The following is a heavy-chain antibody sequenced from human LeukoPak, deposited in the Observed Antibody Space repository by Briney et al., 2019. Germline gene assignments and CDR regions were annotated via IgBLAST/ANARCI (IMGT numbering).Heavy chain of an antibody. CDR1: GFTFSSSN. CDR3: ARGGGGSYSDAFDI. J-gene: IGHJ3*02. V-gene: IGHV3-48*02. CDR2: ISGTSTAI. Sequence: KPGGSLRLSCAASGFTFSSSNMHWVRQAPGKGLEWVSFISGTSTAIKYAGSVKGRFTISRDIGRKSLYLQMNSLSDEDTAVYYCARGGGGSYSDAFDIWGQGTVVTVSS. D-gene: IGHD2-15*01.